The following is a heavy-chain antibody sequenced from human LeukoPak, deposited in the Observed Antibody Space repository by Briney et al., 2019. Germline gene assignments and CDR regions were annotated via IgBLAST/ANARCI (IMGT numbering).Heavy chain of an antibody. D-gene: IGHD5-24*01. CDR3: ARGEMATIHDY. Sequence: SETLSLTCTVSGGSISSYYWSWIRQPAGEGLEWIGYIYYSGTTNYNPSLKSRVTISVDTSKNQFSLKMSSVTAADTAVYYCARGEMATIHDYWGQGTLVTVSS. V-gene: IGHV4-59*01. CDR2: IYYSGTT. CDR1: GGSISSYY. J-gene: IGHJ4*02.